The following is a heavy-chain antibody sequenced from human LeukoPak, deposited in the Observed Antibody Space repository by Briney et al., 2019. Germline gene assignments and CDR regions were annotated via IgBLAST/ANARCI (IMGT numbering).Heavy chain of an antibody. Sequence: GGSLRLSCAASGFTFSNYAMHWVRQAPGKGLEWVGVISYDGSNKYYADSVKGRFTISRDNAKKSLYLQMNSLRAEDTAVYYCARHAYGIDFWGQGILVTVSS. J-gene: IGHJ4*02. D-gene: IGHD3-10*01. CDR1: GFTFSNYA. CDR3: ARHAYGIDF. V-gene: IGHV3-30*04. CDR2: ISYDGSNK.